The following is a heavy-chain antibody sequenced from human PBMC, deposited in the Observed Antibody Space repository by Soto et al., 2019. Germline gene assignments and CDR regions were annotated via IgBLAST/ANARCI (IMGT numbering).Heavy chain of an antibody. V-gene: IGHV4-30-4*01. Sequence: ASETLSLTCTVSGGSISSGDYYWSWIRQPPGKGLEWIGYIYYSGSTYYNPSLKSRVTISVDTSKNQFSLKLSSVTAADTAVYYCARAKTHYAITSGYYYGMDVWGQGTTVTVSS. D-gene: IGHD5-12*01. CDR2: IYYSGST. CDR3: ARAKTHYAITSGYYYGMDV. CDR1: GGSISSGDYY. J-gene: IGHJ6*02.